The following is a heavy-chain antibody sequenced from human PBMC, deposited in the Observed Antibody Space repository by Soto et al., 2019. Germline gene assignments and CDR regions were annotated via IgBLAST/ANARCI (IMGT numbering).Heavy chain of an antibody. CDR3: ASLPALYGPGSYRFDD. D-gene: IGHD3-10*01. V-gene: IGHV2-5*01. CDR2: TYWNDDK. J-gene: IGHJ4*02. CDR1: GFSLSTNGVG. Sequence: QSTLKESGPTLVKPTQTLTLTCTFSGFSLSTNGVGVGCIRQPPVKALEWVTLTYWNDDKRYSPSLRTTLTITKDTSNNQVLLRMTAMDPVDSATYYRASLPALYGPGSYRFDDWGQGTLVTVSS.